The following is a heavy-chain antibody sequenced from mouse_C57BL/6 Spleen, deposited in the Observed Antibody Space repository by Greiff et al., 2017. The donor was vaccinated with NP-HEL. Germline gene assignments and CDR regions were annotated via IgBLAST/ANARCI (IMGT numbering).Heavy chain of an antibody. CDR3: ARRGDGYYDWFAY. V-gene: IGHV1-82*01. CDR1: GYAFSSSW. D-gene: IGHD2-3*01. CDR2: IYPGDGDT. Sequence: VKLMESGPELVKPGASVKISCKASGYAFSSSWMNWVKQRPGKGLEWIGRIYPGDGDTNYNGKFKGKATLTADKSSSTAYMQLSSLTSEDSAVYFCARRGDGYYDWFAYWGQGTLVTVSA. J-gene: IGHJ3*01.